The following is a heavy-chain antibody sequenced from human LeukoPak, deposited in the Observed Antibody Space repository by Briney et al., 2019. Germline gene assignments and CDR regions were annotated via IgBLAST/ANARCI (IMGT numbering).Heavy chain of an antibody. CDR2: IYHSGST. V-gene: IGHV4-38-2*02. J-gene: IGHJ4*02. CDR3: ARESRLSSGCCMDY. Sequence: PSETLSQTCGVSSYSISSGYYWGWIRQPPGKGLEWIGTIYHSGSTYYNPSLKCRDTISVDTSKNQFSLKLSSVTAADTAVYYCARESRLSSGCCMDYWGQGTLVSVSS. D-gene: IGHD6-19*01. CDR1: SYSISSGYY.